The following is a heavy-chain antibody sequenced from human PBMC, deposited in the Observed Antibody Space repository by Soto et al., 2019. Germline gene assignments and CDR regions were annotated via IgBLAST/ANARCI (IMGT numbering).Heavy chain of an antibody. CDR1: GGSISSSSYY. CDR2: IYYSGST. J-gene: IGHJ4*02. CDR3: ARRVLTPSGGYDY. Sequence: QLQLQESGPGLVKPSETLSLTCTVSGGSISSSSYYWGWIRQPPGKGLEWIGSIYYSGSTYYNPSLKSRVTLSVDTSKNQFSLKLSSVTAADTAVYYCARRVLTPSGGYDYWGQGTLVTVSS. D-gene: IGHD3-22*01. V-gene: IGHV4-39*01.